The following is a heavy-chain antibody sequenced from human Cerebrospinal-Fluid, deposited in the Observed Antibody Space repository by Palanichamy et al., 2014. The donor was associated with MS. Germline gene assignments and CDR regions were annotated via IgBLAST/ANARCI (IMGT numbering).Heavy chain of an antibody. J-gene: IGHJ4*02. CDR1: GGSISSYY. D-gene: IGHD6-19*01. V-gene: IGHV4-59*01. CDR3: ARVRSGWYYFDY. CDR2: IYYSGST. Sequence: LQESGPGLVKPSETLSLTCTVSGGSISSYYWSWIRQPPGKGLEWIGYIYYSGSTNYNPSLKSRVTISVDTSKNQFSLKLSSVTAADXAFYYCARVRSGWYYFDYWGQGTLLTVSS.